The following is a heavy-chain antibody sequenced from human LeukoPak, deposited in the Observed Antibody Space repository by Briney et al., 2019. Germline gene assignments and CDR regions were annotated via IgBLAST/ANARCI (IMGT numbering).Heavy chain of an antibody. D-gene: IGHD2-15*01. CDR3: ARRLDCSGGSCYSSHWFDP. J-gene: IGHJ5*02. V-gene: IGHV4-39*01. CDR1: GGSISSSSYY. CDR2: IYYSGST. Sequence: SETLSLTCTVSGGSISSSSYYWGWIRQPPGKGLEWIGRIYYSGSTYYNPSLKSRVTISVDTSKNQFSLKLSSVTAADTAVYYCARRLDCSGGSCYSSHWFDPWGKGTLVTVSS.